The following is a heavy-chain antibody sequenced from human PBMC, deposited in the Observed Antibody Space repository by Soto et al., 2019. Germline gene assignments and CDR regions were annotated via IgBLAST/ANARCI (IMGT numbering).Heavy chain of an antibody. Sequence: PGGSLRLSCAASGFTVSSNYMSWVRQAPGKGLEWVSVIYSGGSTYYADSVKGRFTISRDNSKNTLYLQMNSLRAEDTAVYYCARVENGDYHFDDWGQGSLVTGSS. J-gene: IGHJ4*02. D-gene: IGHD4-17*01. CDR3: ARVENGDYHFDD. V-gene: IGHV3-53*01. CDR1: GFTVSSNY. CDR2: IYSGGST.